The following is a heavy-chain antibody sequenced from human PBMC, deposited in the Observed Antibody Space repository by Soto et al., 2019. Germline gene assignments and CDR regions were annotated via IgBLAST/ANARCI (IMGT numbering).Heavy chain of an antibody. J-gene: IGHJ6*02. CDR1: GYSFTSYW. V-gene: IGHV5-10-1*01. Sequence: GESLNISCKGSGYSFTSYWISWVRQMPGKGLEWMGRIDPSDSYTNYSPSFQGHVTISADKSISTAYLQWSSLKASDTAMYYCARQRARNSYYYYGMDVWGQGTTLTVSS. CDR3: ARQRARNSYYYYGMDV. CDR2: IDPSDSYT.